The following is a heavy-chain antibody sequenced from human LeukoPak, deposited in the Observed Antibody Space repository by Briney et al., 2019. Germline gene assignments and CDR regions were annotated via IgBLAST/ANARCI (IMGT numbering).Heavy chain of an antibody. CDR3: AREAYSSSSIAFDI. V-gene: IGHV3-48*01. Sequence: PGGSLRLSCAASGFTFSSYSMNWVRQAPGKGLEWVSYISRSSSTIYYADSVKGRFTISRDNAKNSLYLQMNSLRAEDTAVYYCAREAYSSSSIAFDIWGQGIMVTVSS. D-gene: IGHD6-6*01. J-gene: IGHJ3*02. CDR2: ISRSSSTI. CDR1: GFTFSSYS.